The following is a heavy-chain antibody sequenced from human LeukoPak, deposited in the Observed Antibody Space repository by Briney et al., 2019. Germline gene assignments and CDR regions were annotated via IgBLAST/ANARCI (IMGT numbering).Heavy chain of an antibody. CDR1: GGSISSYY. Sequence: SETLSLTCTVSGGSISSYYWSWIRQPPGKGLEWIGYIYYSGSTNYNPSLKSRVTISVDTSKNQFSLKLSSVTAADTAVYYCARDSTRYSSGYWGQGTLVTVSS. CDR3: ARDSTRYSSGY. D-gene: IGHD5-18*01. J-gene: IGHJ4*02. V-gene: IGHV4-59*01. CDR2: IYYSGST.